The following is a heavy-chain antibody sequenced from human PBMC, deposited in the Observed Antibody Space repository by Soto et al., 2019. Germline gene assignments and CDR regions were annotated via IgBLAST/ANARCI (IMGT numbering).Heavy chain of an antibody. V-gene: IGHV1-18*01. J-gene: IGHJ6*02. D-gene: IGHD6-25*01. Sequence: VKGPCKASGYTVTSYGIGGVRHAPGQGLEWMGWVSAYIGNPNYEQKLKGRVTQTTDTSTSAAYMELRNLRSDDTAVYSCASVRGLAAAGKGQCFYGTEVRGQGTTVTACS. CDR2: VSAYIGNP. CDR3: ASVRGLAAAGKGQCFYGTEV. CDR1: GYTVTSYG.